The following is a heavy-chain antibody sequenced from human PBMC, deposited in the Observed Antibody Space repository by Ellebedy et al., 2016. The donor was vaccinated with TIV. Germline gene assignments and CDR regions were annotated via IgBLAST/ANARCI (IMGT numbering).Heavy chain of an antibody. CDR2: IKQDGSEK. J-gene: IGHJ6*02. Sequence: GESLKISCAASGFTFSSYWMSRVRQAPGKGLEWVANIKQDGSEKYYVDSVKGRFTISRENAKNSLYLQMNSLRAEDTAVYYCAREKWISYGYYGMDVWGQGTTVTVSS. D-gene: IGHD5-12*01. V-gene: IGHV3-7*01. CDR3: AREKWISYGYYGMDV. CDR1: GFTFSSYW.